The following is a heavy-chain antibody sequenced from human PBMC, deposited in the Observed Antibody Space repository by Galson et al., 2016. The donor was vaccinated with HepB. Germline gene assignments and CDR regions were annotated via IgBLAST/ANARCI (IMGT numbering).Heavy chain of an antibody. V-gene: IGHV1-8*01. D-gene: IGHD3-10*01. CDR3: TRGGVVRIDP. Sequence: SVKVSCKASGYTFTTYDINWVRQATGQGLEWMGWMNANNGNTGYEQKFQGRVIMTRNTSISTAYMELTNLRSEDTAVYYCTRGGVVRIDPWGQGTLVIVSS. CDR2: MNANNGNT. J-gene: IGHJ5*02. CDR1: GYTFTTYD.